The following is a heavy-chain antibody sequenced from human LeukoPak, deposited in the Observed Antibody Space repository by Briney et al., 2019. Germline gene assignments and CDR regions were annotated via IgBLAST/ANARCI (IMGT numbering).Heavy chain of an antibody. D-gene: IGHD2-15*01. J-gene: IGHJ5*02. CDR1: GGSFSGYY. CDR3: ARDYGYCSGGSCLNWFDP. CDR2: INHSGST. V-gene: IGHV4-34*01. Sequence: SETLSLTCAVYGGSFSGYYWSWIRQPPGKGLEWIGEINHSGSTNYNPSLKSRVTISVDTSKNQFSLKLSSVTAADTAVYYCARDYGYCSGGSCLNWFDPWGQGTLVTVSS.